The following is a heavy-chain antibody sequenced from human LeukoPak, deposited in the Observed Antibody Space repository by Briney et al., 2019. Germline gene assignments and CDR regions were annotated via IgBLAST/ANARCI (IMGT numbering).Heavy chain of an antibody. Sequence: PSETLSLTCTVSGGSINSYYWSWIRQPPGKGLEWMGNVYYSGSTKYNPSLKSRVTISVDTSKNQFSLKLSSVTAAATAMYYCARDRIAGGMDVWGQGTTVTVSS. CDR3: ARDRIAGGMDV. CDR1: GGSINSYY. J-gene: IGHJ6*02. D-gene: IGHD6-13*01. V-gene: IGHV4-59*01. CDR2: VYYSGST.